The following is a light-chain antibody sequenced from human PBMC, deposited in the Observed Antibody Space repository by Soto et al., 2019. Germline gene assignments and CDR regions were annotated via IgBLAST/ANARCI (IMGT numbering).Light chain of an antibody. CDR1: PSVSSF. J-gene: IGKJ4*01. V-gene: IGKV3-11*01. CDR2: DTS. Sequence: EIVLTQSPATLSLSPGERATLSCRASPSVSSFLGWYQQKPGQAPRLVIYDTSNRATGIPARFSGSGSGTDFTLTISSLEPEDFAVYYCQQRYTRPPFGGGPKVEIK. CDR3: QQRYTRPP.